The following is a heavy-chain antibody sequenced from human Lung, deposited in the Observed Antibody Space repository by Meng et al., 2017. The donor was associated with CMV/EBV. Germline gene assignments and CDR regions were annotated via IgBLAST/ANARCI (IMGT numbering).Heavy chain of an antibody. CDR2: INPNSGDT. CDR3: ARVKRYCTGGSCSSTGYYGMDV. Sequence: ASVXVSCKASGYNFTGYYMHWVRQAPGQGLEWMGWINPNSGDTNYAQKFQGRVTMTGDTSITTAYMELSRLRSDDMAVYYCARVKRYCTGGSCSSTGYYGMDVWGQRTTVTFSS. J-gene: IGHJ6*02. D-gene: IGHD2-15*01. CDR1: GYNFTGYY. V-gene: IGHV1-2*02.